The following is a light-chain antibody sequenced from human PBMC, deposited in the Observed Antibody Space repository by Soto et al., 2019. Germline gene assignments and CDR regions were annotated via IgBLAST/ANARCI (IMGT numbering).Light chain of an antibody. CDR1: QSVSSSY. CDR2: GTS. J-gene: IGKJ1*01. V-gene: IGKV3-20*01. CDR3: QQYGNSRWT. Sequence: EIVLTQSPDTLSLSPGERATLSCRANQSVSSSYLAWYQQTPGQAPRLLIYGTSNRATGIPDRFSGSGSGTDFTLTISRLEPEDFAVYYCQQYGNSRWTFGQGTKVDIK.